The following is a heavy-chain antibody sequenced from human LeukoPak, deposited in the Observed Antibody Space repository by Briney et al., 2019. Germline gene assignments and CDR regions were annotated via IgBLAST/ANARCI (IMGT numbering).Heavy chain of an antibody. J-gene: IGHJ4*02. D-gene: IGHD1-7*01. Sequence: GGSLRLSCAASGFTFSSYSMSWVRQAPGRGLEWVSSISSSSSYIYYADSVKGRFTISRDNAKNSLYLQMNSLRAEDTAVYYCARDLKDRITGTTFDYWGQGTLVTVSS. V-gene: IGHV3-21*01. CDR3: ARDLKDRITGTTFDY. CDR1: GFTFSSYS. CDR2: ISSSSSYI.